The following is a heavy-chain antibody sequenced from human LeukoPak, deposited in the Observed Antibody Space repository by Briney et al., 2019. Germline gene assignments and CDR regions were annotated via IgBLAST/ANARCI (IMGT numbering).Heavy chain of an antibody. CDR1: GFTFSSYW. CDR3: ARYSGEEGFVF. Sequence: PGGSLGLSCAASGFTFSSYWMSWVRQAPGKGLEWVANIKQDGSDKYYVDSVKGRFIISRDNAKNSLYLQMNSLRAEDTAVYYCARYSGEEGFVFWGQGTLVTVSS. V-gene: IGHV3-7*03. D-gene: IGHD1-26*01. CDR2: IKQDGSDK. J-gene: IGHJ4*02.